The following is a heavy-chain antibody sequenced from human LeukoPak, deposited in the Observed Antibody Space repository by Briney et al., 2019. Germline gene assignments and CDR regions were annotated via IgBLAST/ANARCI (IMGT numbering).Heavy chain of an antibody. V-gene: IGHV4-4*02. D-gene: IGHD1-14*01. CDR1: GGSISSSNW. CDR3: ARQDGTTYYYYYYMDV. CDR2: IYHSGST. Sequence: SGTLSLTCAVSGGSISSSNWWSGVRQPPGKGLGGSGAIYHSGSTNYNPSLKSRVTISVDKSKNQFSLKLSSVTAADTAVYYCARQDGTTYYYYYYMDVWGKGTTVTVSS. J-gene: IGHJ6*03.